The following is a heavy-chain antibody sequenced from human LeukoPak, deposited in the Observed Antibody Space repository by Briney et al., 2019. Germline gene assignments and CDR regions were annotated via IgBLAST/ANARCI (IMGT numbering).Heavy chain of an antibody. CDR1: GYSFTNYW. V-gene: IGHV5-51*01. CDR2: IYPDDSNT. Sequence: GESLKISCKGSGYSFTNYWIGWVRQTPGKGLEWMGIIYPDDSNTKYSPSFQGLVTISADKSISIAYLQWSSLKASDTAMYYCARQSITIFGVPRGWFDPWGQGTLVTVSS. D-gene: IGHD3-3*01. J-gene: IGHJ5*02. CDR3: ARQSITIFGVPRGWFDP.